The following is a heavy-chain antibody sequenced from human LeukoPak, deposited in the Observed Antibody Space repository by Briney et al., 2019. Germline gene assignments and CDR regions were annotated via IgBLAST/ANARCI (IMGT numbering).Heavy chain of an antibody. V-gene: IGHV5-51*01. CDR3: ARQVVPAAILTPDAFDI. CDR1: GYSVTSYW. CDR2: IYPGDSGT. Sequence: GESLKISCKGSGYSVTSYWIGWVRQMPGKGLEWMGIIYPGDSGTRYSPSFQGQVTISADKSISTAYLQWSSLKASDTAMYYCARQVVPAAILTPDAFDIWGQGTMVTVSS. D-gene: IGHD2-2*02. J-gene: IGHJ3*02.